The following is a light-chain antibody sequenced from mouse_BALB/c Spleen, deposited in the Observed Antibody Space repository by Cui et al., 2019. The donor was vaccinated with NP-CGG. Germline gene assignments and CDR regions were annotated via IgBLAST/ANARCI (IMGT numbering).Light chain of an antibody. Sequence: QAVVTQESALTTSPGETVTLTCRSSTGAVTTRNYANWVQEQPDHLFTGLIGGTKNRAPGVPARFSGSLIGDKAALTITGAQTEDEAIYFCALWYSNHWVFGGGTKLTVL. CDR2: GTK. J-gene: IGLJ1*01. V-gene: IGLV1*01. CDR3: ALWYSNHWV. CDR1: TGAVTTRNY.